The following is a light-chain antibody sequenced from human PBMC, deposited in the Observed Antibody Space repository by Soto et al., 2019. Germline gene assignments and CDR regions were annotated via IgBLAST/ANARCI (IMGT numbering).Light chain of an antibody. CDR2: YAS. V-gene: IGKV1-33*01. CDR1: QDISNY. J-gene: IGKJ5*01. CDR3: QQYDNPPPIT. Sequence: DIQMTPSPSSLSASVGDRVTITCQASQDISNYLNWYQQKPGKAPKLLIYYASNLETGGPARFSRRGSGTDFTVTISSLQPEDIATYYCQQYDNPPPITFGQGTRLEIK.